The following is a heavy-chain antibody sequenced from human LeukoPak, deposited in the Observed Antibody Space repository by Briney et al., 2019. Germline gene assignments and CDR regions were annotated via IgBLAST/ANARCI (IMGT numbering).Heavy chain of an antibody. CDR1: EFTVGSNY. D-gene: IGHD1-26*01. Sequence: GGSLRLSCAASEFTVGSNYMNWVRQAPGKGLEWVSVTDAGGTTYYADSVKGRFTVSRDNSKNTLYLQMNSLRAEDTAVYYCAKDSAYTPLLYWGQGTLVTVSS. CDR3: AKDSAYTPLLY. J-gene: IGHJ4*02. V-gene: IGHV3-53*01. CDR2: TDAGGTT.